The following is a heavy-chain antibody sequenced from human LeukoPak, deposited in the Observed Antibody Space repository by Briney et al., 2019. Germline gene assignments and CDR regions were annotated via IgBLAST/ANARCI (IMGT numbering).Heavy chain of an antibody. D-gene: IGHD2-2*01. CDR2: IYYSGST. CDR1: GDSISGSDYY. CDR3: ARSIGGYCSGTSCQGGAFDY. J-gene: IGHJ4*02. Sequence: SETLSLTCNVSGDSISGSDYYWGWIRQPPGKGLEWIGSIYYSGSTYYNPSLKSRVTISVDTSKNQFSLKLSSVTAADTAVYYCARSIGGYCSGTSCQGGAFDYWGQGTLVTVSS. V-gene: IGHV4-39*01.